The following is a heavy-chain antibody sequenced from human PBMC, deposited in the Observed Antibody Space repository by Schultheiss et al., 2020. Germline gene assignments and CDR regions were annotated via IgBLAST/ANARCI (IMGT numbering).Heavy chain of an antibody. CDR3: ARGGSAYYYYYGMDV. V-gene: IGHV3-66*01. CDR1: KFTFTTYW. CDR2: IYNGGGT. D-gene: IGHD3-10*01. J-gene: IGHJ6*02. Sequence: GESLKISCAASKFTFTTYWMSWVRQAPGKGLEWVSVIYNGGGTDYADSVKGRFTISRDNAKNTLYLQMNSLRAEDTAVYYCARGGSAYYYYYGMDVWGQGTTVTVS.